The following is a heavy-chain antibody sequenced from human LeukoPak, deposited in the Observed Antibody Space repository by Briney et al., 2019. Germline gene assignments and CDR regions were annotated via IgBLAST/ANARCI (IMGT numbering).Heavy chain of an antibody. Sequence: PGVSLRLSCAASGFTVSSNYMSWVRQAPGKGLEWVSVIYSGGSTYYADSVKGRFTISRDNSKNTLYLQMNSLRAEDTAVYYCAREGGPASYYFDYWGQGTLVTVSS. CDR2: IYSGGST. V-gene: IGHV3-53*01. J-gene: IGHJ4*02. CDR3: AREGGPASYYFDY. CDR1: GFTVSSNY. D-gene: IGHD3-16*01.